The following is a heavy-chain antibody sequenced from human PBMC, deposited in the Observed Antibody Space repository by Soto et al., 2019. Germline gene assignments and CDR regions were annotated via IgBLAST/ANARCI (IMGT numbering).Heavy chain of an antibody. Sequence: TLSPTCNVSAGSVNNNGYALTWSRQHPGKGPEWLGHISSSGRTSSSASRQRRVAISLHASKNHFPLQLTSVTAADTAVYYCARGLYTNIAVAGMGYSDSWGQGTLAHVSS. CDR1: AGSVNNNGYA. J-gene: IGHJ4*02. CDR2: ISSSGRT. V-gene: IGHV4-31*03. CDR3: ARGLYTNIAVAGMGYSDS. D-gene: IGHD6-19*01.